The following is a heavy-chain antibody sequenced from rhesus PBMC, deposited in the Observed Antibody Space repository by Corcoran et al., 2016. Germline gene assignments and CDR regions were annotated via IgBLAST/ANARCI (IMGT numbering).Heavy chain of an antibody. CDR1: GGSFSSYC. Sequence: QVQLQESGPGLVKPSETLSLTCAVSGGSFSSYCWSGLRQPPGKGLEWHGAINCTSGITNYNPSLKIRVTISKDASKNQFSLKRSSVTAADTAVYYCARLIVVVSCFDYWGQGVLVTVSS. D-gene: IGHD3-16*01. CDR3: ARLIVVVSCFDY. J-gene: IGHJ4*01. V-gene: IGHV4-80*01. CDR2: INCTSGIT.